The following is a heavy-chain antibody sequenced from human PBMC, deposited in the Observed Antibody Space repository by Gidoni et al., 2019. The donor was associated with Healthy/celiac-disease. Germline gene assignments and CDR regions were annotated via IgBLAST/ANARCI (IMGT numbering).Heavy chain of an antibody. CDR3: ARAPDWGNWFDP. V-gene: IGHV3-7*03. D-gene: IGHD7-27*01. J-gene: IGHJ5*02. CDR2: IKQDGSEK. CDR1: GSTFSSYW. Sequence: EVQLVASGGGLVQPGGSLRLSCAASGSTFSSYWMSWVRQAPGKGLEWVANIKQDGSEKYYVDSVKGRFTISRDNAKNSLYLQMNSLRAEDTAVYYCARAPDWGNWFDPWGQGTLVTVSS.